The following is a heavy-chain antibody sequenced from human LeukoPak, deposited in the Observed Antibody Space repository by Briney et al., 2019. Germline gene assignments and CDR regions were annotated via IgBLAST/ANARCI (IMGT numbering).Heavy chain of an antibody. CDR3: ARERGYDGGWYRDY. J-gene: IGHJ4*02. CDR2: INHSGST. V-gene: IGHV4-34*01. Sequence: ASETLSLTCAVYGGSFSGYYWSWIRQPPGKGLEWIGEINHSGSTNYNPSLKSRVTMSVDTSKNQFSLKLSSVTAADTAVYYCARERGYDGGWYRDYWGQGTLVTVSS. D-gene: IGHD6-19*01. CDR1: GGSFSGYY.